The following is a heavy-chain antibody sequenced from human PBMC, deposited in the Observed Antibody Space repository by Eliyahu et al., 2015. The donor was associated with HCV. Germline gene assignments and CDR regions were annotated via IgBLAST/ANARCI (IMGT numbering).Heavy chain of an antibody. CDR2: SRNNANSYTT. Sequence: DVQLVESGGGLVQPGXSLRLSCXASGFTFGDHYMDWVRQAPGKGLEWVGRSRNNANSYTTEYAASVKGRFTISRDDSKNSVYLQMISLKTEDTATYYCVRSRRTSNPHYYYDMNVWGQGTTVTVSS. J-gene: IGHJ6*02. V-gene: IGHV3-72*01. D-gene: IGHD2-8*01. CDR3: VRSRRTSNPHYYYDMNV. CDR1: GFTFGDHY.